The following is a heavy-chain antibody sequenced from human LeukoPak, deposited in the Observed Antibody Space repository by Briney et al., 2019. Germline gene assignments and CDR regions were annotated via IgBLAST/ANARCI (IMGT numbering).Heavy chain of an antibody. J-gene: IGHJ5*02. D-gene: IGHD6-13*01. CDR2: INPNSGGT. CDR3: ARAAPIAAAGTGSHNWFDP. V-gene: IGHV1-2*04. CDR1: GYTFTCYY. Sequence: ASVKVSCKASGYTFTCYYMHWVRQAPGQGLEWMGWINPNSGGTNYAQKFQGWVTMTRDTSISTAYMELSRLRSDDTAVYYCARAAPIAAAGTGSHNWFDPWGQGTLVTVSS.